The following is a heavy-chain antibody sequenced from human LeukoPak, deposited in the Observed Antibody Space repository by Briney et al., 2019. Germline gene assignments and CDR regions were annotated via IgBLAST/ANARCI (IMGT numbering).Heavy chain of an antibody. CDR1: GYTFSGYH. CDR3: AREDSSSSEEYFDY. J-gene: IGHJ4*02. D-gene: IGHD6-6*01. Sequence: GASVKVSCKASGYTFSGYHIHWVRQAPGQGLEWMGWINPNSGGTNFAPKFHGRVSMTRDTSINTAYMELTSLGSDDTAVYYCAREDSSSSEEYFDYWGQGTLVTVSS. CDR2: INPNSGGT. V-gene: IGHV1-2*02.